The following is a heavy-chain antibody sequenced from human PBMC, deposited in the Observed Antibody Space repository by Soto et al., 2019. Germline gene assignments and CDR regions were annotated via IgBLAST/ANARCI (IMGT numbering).Heavy chain of an antibody. J-gene: IGHJ6*02. D-gene: IGHD3-10*01. Sequence: GGSLRLSCAASGFTFSSYGMHWVRQAPGKGLEWVAVIWYDGSNKYYADSVKGRFTISRDNSKNTLYLQMNSLRAEDTAVYYCARDARTGSGSYGDWGYLDVWGQGTTVTVSS. CDR1: GFTFSSYG. CDR3: ARDARTGSGSYGDWGYLDV. V-gene: IGHV3-33*01. CDR2: IWYDGSNK.